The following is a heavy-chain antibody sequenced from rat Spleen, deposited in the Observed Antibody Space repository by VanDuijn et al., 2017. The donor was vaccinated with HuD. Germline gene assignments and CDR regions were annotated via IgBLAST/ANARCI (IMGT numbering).Heavy chain of an antibody. CDR2: ISYGDSSGHSGT. J-gene: IGHJ2*01. V-gene: IGHV5-29*01. CDR3: ARRHYGYTDYFDY. CDR1: GFTFSDYG. Sequence: EVQLVESGGGLVQPGGSLKLSCAVSGFTFSDYGVAWVRQAPTTGLEWVATISYGDSSGHSGTYYRDSVRGRFTISRDNEKSTLSLQMDSLRSEDTATYYCARRHYGYTDYFDYWGQGVMVPVSS. D-gene: IGHD1-11*01.